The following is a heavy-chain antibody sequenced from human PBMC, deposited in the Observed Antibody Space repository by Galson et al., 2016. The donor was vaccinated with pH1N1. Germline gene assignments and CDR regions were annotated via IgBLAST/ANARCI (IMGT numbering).Heavy chain of an antibody. CDR3: AKDRDGDYTGGDAFDI. D-gene: IGHD4-17*01. CDR2: TSGSGSST. Sequence: SLRLSCAASGITFSNSAMSWVRQAPGKGLEWISVTSGSGSSTYYADSVKGRLTISRDNSKYTLFLQMNSLRVEDTAVYYCAKDRDGDYTGGDAFDIWGQGTMVTVSS. V-gene: IGHV3-23*01. J-gene: IGHJ3*02. CDR1: GITFSNSA.